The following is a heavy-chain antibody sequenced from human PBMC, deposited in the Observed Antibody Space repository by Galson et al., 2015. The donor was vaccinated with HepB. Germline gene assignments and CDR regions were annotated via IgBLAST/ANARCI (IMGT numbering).Heavy chain of an antibody. CDR2: IWYDGSNK. CDR3: ARDRAAAGGFDY. Sequence: SLRLSCAASGFTFSSYGMHWVRQAPGKGLEWVAVIWYDGSNKYYADSVKGRFTISRDNSKNTLYLQMNSLRAEDTAVYYCARDRAAAGGFDYWGQGTLVTVSS. V-gene: IGHV3-33*01. CDR1: GFTFSSYG. J-gene: IGHJ4*02. D-gene: IGHD6-13*01.